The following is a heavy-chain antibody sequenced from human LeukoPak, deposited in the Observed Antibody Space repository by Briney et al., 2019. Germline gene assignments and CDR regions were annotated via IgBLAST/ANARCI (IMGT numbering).Heavy chain of an antibody. V-gene: IGHV1-2*04. CDR1: GYTFTGYY. CDR2: INPNSGGT. D-gene: IGHD2-2*01. CDR3: ARGAPSYCSSTSCLAYYFDY. Sequence: ASVKVSCKASGYTFTGYYMHWVRQAPGQGLEWMGWINPNSGGTNYAQKFQGWVTMTRDTSISTAYMELGRLRSDDTAVYYCARGAPSYCSSTSCLAYYFDYWGQGTLVTVPS. J-gene: IGHJ4*02.